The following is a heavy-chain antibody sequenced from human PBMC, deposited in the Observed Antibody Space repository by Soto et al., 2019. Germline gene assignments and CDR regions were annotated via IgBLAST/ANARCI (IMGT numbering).Heavy chain of an antibody. Sequence: QVPLQESGPGLVKPSETLSLSCTVSGGSISSYYWSWIRQTPGKGLEWIGYVHDSWGPNYNPSRKRGVGISLDASRSQFVRELTSGTATGAAVYYCAREGFGALDGLVDVWGQGTTVTVSS. CDR2: VHDSWGP. D-gene: IGHD3-10*01. CDR1: GGSISSYY. CDR3: AREGFGALDGLVDV. J-gene: IGHJ6*02. V-gene: IGHV4-59*12.